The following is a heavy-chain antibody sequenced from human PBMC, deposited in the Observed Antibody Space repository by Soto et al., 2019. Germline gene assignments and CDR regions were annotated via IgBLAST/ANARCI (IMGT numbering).Heavy chain of an antibody. Sequence: PGESLKISCKGSGYSFTSYWISWVRQMPGKGLEWMGRIDPSDSYTNYGPSFQGHVTISADKSISTAYLQWSSLKASDTAMYYCARGTNYDYVWGSYRYAAYGMDVWGQGTTVTVS. CDR1: GYSFTSYW. J-gene: IGHJ6*02. D-gene: IGHD3-16*02. CDR3: ARGTNYDYVWGSYRYAAYGMDV. CDR2: IDPSDSYT. V-gene: IGHV5-10-1*01.